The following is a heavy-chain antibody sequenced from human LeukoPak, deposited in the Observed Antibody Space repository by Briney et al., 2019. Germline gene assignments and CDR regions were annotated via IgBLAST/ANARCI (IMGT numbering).Heavy chain of an antibody. CDR3: ARSLWPEDY. Sequence: PGGSLNLSCQASEFPFSSFWPSWAVQAPGKGLEWVANINQDGSGQNYVDSVRGRFTISRDNAKNSVYLQMNSLRAEDTAVYYCARSLWPEDYWGQGILVTVSS. CDR2: INQDGSGQ. D-gene: IGHD2-21*01. V-gene: IGHV3-7*01. J-gene: IGHJ4*02. CDR1: EFPFSSFW.